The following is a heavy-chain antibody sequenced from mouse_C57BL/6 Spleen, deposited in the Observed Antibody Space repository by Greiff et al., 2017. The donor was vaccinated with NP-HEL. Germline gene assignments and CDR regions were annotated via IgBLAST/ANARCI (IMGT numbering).Heavy chain of an antibody. CDR1: GYSFTDYN. CDR2: INPNYGTT. Sequence: VQLQQSGPELVKPGASVKISCKASGYSFTDYNMNWVKQSNGKSLEWIGVINPNYGTTSYNQKFKGKATLTVDQSSSTAYMQLNSLTSEDSAVYYCSRSTMVTTENYWYFDVWGTGTTVTVSS. J-gene: IGHJ1*03. V-gene: IGHV1-39*01. D-gene: IGHD2-2*01. CDR3: SRSTMVTTENYWYFDV.